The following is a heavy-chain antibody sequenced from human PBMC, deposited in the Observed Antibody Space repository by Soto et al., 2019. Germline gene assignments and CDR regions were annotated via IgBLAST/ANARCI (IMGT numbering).Heavy chain of an antibody. CDR2: ISSSSIYI. D-gene: IGHD6-6*01. V-gene: IGHV3-21*01. CDR3: ARVGGQLVPGFDY. Sequence: EVQLVESGGGLVKPGGSLRLSCAASGFTFSSYSMNWVRQAPGKGLEWVSSISSSSIYIYYADSVKGRFTISRDNAKNSLYLQMNSLRAEYTAVYYCARVGGQLVPGFDYWGQGTLVTVSS. CDR1: GFTFSSYS. J-gene: IGHJ4*02.